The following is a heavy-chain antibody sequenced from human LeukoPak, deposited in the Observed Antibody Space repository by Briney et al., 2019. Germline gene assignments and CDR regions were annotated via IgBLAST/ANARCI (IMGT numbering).Heavy chain of an antibody. D-gene: IGHD3-22*01. CDR2: IYHSGST. J-gene: IGHJ4*02. CDR1: GYSISSGYY. V-gene: IGHV4-38-2*02. Sequence: SETLSLTCAVSGYSISSGYYWGWIRQPPGKGLEWIGSIYHSGSTYYNPSLKSRVTISVDTSKNQFSLKLSSVTAADAAVYYCARDHDYYDSSGHDYWGQGTLVTVSS. CDR3: ARDHDYYDSSGHDY.